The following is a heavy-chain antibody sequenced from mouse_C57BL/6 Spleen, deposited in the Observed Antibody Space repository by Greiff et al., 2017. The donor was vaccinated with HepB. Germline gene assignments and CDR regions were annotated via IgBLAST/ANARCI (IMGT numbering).Heavy chain of an antibody. CDR1: GYTFTSYT. CDR3: TRLDYAMDY. J-gene: IGHJ4*01. V-gene: IGHV1-4*01. Sequence: VQLKESGAELARPGASVKMSCKASGYTFTSYTMHWVKQRPGQGLEWIGYINPSSGYTKYNQKFKDKATLTADKSSSTAYMQLSSLTSEDSAVYYCTRLDYAMDYWGQGTSVTVSS. CDR2: INPSSGYT.